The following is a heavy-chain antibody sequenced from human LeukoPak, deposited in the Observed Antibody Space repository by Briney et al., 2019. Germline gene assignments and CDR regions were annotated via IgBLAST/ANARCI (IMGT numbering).Heavy chain of an antibody. CDR3: ARGRQQPNYYYYYMDV. V-gene: IGHV4-59*01. CDR1: GGSISRYY. J-gene: IGHJ6*03. D-gene: IGHD6-13*01. Sequence: SETLSLTCTVSGGSISRYYWSWIRQPPGKGLEWIEYIYYSGSTNYNPSLKSRVTISVDTSKNQFSLKLTSVTAADTAVYYCARGRQQPNYYYYYMDVWGKGTTVTVSS. CDR2: IYYSGST.